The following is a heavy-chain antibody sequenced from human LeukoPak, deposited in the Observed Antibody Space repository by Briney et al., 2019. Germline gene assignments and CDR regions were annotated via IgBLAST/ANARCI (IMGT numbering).Heavy chain of an antibody. V-gene: IGHV3-74*01. CDR2: ITTNGGST. CDR1: GFTFSIYS. Sequence: GRSLRLSCAASGFTFSIYSMHGVRHAPGKGLVCVSGITTNGGSTTYADSVKGGFTISRDNPRSTLHMQMNSLRAEDTAVYYCASKGYYYYGSSVYYFDYWGQGTLVTVSS. J-gene: IGHJ4*02. CDR3: ASKGYYYYGSSVYYFDY. D-gene: IGHD3-22*01.